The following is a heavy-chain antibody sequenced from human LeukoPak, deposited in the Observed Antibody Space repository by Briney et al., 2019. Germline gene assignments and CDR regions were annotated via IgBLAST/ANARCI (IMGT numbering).Heavy chain of an antibody. D-gene: IGHD2-8*01. CDR1: GYTFTNFD. Sequence: ASVKVSCKASGYTFTNFDINWVRQATGQGLEWMGWMNPKTGNTGSAQKFQGRVTITRNTSISTAYTELSSLRSEDTAVYYCARGDGAMGAFDIWGQGTMVTVSS. CDR2: MNPKTGNT. CDR3: ARGDGAMGAFDI. J-gene: IGHJ3*02. V-gene: IGHV1-8*01.